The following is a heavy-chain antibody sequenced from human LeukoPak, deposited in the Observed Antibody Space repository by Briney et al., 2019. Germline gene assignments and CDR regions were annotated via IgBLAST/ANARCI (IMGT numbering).Heavy chain of an antibody. CDR1: GGSMRSHY. CDR2: IDYSGST. V-gene: IGHV4-59*11. D-gene: IGHD3-22*01. CDR3: ARLINNDNSGDADTFDM. J-gene: IGHJ3*02. Sequence: PSETLSLTCPVSGGSMRSHYWRWIRQTPGKGLDWIGYIDYSGSTRYNPSLQSRVSISVDTSKNQFSLKLTSVTATDTAVYYCARLINNDNSGDADTFDMWGQGTVVTVFS.